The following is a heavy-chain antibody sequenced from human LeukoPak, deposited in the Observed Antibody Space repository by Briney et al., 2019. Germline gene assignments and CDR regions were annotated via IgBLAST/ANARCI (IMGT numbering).Heavy chain of an antibody. CDR1: GYTFPSYF. D-gene: IGHD6-6*01. Sequence: ASVKVSCKASGYTFPSYFMHWVRQTPGQGLEWMGIINPTGGSTTYAQKFQGRVTMTRDTSTSTVYMELSSLRSDDTAVYYCARTAARRFDYWGQGTLVTVSS. J-gene: IGHJ4*02. CDR2: INPTGGST. V-gene: IGHV1-46*01. CDR3: ARTAARRFDY.